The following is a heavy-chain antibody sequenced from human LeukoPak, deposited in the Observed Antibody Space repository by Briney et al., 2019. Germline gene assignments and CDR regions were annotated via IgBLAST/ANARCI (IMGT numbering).Heavy chain of an antibody. J-gene: IGHJ5*02. CDR2: FHTRGST. Sequence: PSETLSLTCTVSRGSISSGNYYWSWIRQPAGKGLEWIGRFHTRGSTNYNPSLKSRVIISVDTSKNQFSLKLNSVTAADTAVYYCARVDGSCSGGSCPSGNWFDPWGQGTLVTVYS. CDR3: ARVDGSCSGGSCPSGNWFDP. D-gene: IGHD2-15*01. CDR1: RGSISSGNYY. V-gene: IGHV4-61*02.